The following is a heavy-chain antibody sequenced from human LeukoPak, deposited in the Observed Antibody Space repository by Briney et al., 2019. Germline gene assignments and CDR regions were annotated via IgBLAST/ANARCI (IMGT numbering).Heavy chain of an antibody. CDR1: GLTFSDYY. CDR3: ERGFQEVVVSTPFDH. J-gene: IGHJ4*02. D-gene: IGHD2-15*01. Sequence: PGGSLRLSCAASGLTFSDYYMPWIRQAPGKGLEWVSYISSSAGTIYYADSVKGRFTISRDNAKNSLFLQMNSLGAEDTVVNYCERGFQEVVVSTPFDHWGQGTLVTVSS. CDR2: ISSSAGTI. V-gene: IGHV3-11*04.